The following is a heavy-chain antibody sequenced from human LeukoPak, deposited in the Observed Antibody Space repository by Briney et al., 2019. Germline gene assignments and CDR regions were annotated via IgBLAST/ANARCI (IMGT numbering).Heavy chain of an antibody. J-gene: IGHJ4*02. CDR1: GGSFSGYY. D-gene: IGHD3-10*01. Sequence: SETLSLTCAVYGGSFSGYYWSWIRQPPGKGLEWIREINHSGSTNYNPSLKSRVTISVDTSKNQFSLKLSSVTAADTAVYYCARSRRFGELFLWGQGTLVTVSS. V-gene: IGHV4-34*01. CDR2: INHSGST. CDR3: ARSRRFGELFL.